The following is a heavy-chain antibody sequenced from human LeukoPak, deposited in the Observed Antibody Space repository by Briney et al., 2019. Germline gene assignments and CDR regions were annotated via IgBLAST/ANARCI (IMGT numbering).Heavy chain of an antibody. CDR1: GFTFSSYG. J-gene: IGHJ4*02. Sequence: GRSLRLSCAASGFTFSSYGMHWVRQAPGKGLEWVAVISYDGSNKYYADSVKGRFTISRDNSKNTLYLQMNSLRAEDTAVYYCARDNWIDYWGQGTLVTVSS. CDR3: ARDNWIDY. V-gene: IGHV3-30*03. D-gene: IGHD3-3*01. CDR2: ISYDGSNK.